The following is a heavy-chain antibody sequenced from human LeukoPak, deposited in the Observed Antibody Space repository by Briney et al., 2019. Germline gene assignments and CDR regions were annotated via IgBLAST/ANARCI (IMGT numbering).Heavy chain of an antibody. V-gene: IGHV3-23*01. Sequence: GGSLRLSCAASGFTLSGSDVGWVPQARGEGVEWVSLISYSGANSYYTDSVRGRFTISRHNSKDTLFLQMNSLRAEDTAIYYCARDMQLSTWGLGTMVTVSS. CDR1: GFTLSGSD. J-gene: IGHJ3*01. CDR2: ISYSGANS. D-gene: IGHD3-16*02. CDR3: ARDMQLST.